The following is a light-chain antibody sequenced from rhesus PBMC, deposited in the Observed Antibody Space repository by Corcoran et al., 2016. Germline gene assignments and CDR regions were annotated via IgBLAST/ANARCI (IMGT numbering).Light chain of an antibody. CDR1: QSVSRN. CDR2: YAS. J-gene: IGKJ2*01. Sequence: EIVMTQSPATLSLSPGERATLSCRASQSVSRNLAWYQQKPGQAPRLLNSYASNRATGIPDRVSGSGSGTDFTLTISSLEPEDVGVYYCQQYNNWNSFGQGTKVEIK. V-gene: IGKV3-35*01. CDR3: QQYNNWNS.